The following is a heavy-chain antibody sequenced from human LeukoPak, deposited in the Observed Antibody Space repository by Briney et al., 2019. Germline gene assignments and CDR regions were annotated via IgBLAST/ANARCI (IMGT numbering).Heavy chain of an antibody. V-gene: IGHV1-2*02. CDR3: ARDRGHIVVVTANYYYYGMDV. CDR1: GYTFTGYY. CDR2: INPKSGGT. D-gene: IGHD2-21*02. J-gene: IGHJ6*02. Sequence: ASVKVSCKASGYTFTGYYMHWVRQAPGQGLEWMGWINPKSGGTNYAQKFQGRVTMTRDTSISTAYMELSRLRSDDTAVYYCARDRGHIVVVTANYYYYGMDVWGQGTTVTVSS.